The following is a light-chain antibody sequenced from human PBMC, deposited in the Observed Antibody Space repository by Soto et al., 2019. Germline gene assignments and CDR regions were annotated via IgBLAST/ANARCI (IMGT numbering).Light chain of an antibody. J-gene: IGLJ2*01. V-gene: IGLV1-47*01. Sequence: QSVLTQPPSASGTRGQRVTISCSGSSSNIGSNYVYWYQQLPGTAPKLLIYRNNQRPSGVPDRFSGSKSGTSASLAISGLRSEDEADYYCAAWDDSLSGGVFGGGTKLTVL. CDR1: SSNIGSNY. CDR3: AAWDDSLSGGV. CDR2: RNN.